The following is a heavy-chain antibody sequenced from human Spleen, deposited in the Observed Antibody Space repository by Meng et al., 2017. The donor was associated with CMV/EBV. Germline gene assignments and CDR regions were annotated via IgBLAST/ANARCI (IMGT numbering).Heavy chain of an antibody. CDR2: IKQDGSEK. CDR3: ARDSRGKYYSGVDY. Sequence: GESLKISCAVSGFTFSSYWMSWVRQAPGKGLEWVANIKQDGSEKYYVDSVKGRFTISRDNAKNSLYLQMNTLRAEDMAVYYCARDSRGKYYSGVDYWGQGTLVTVSS. V-gene: IGHV3-7*01. CDR1: GFTFSSYW. D-gene: IGHD4-11*01. J-gene: IGHJ4*02.